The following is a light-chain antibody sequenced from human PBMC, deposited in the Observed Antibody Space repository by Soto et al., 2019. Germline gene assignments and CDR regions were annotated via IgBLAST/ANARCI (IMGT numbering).Light chain of an antibody. J-gene: IGKJ1*01. Sequence: DIQMTQSPSTLSASVGDRVTITCRASQSISSWLAWYQQKPGKAPKLLIYDASSLESRVPSRFSRDGSGTEFTLTISSLQPDDFATYYCQQYNSFSWTFGQGTKVEIK. CDR2: DAS. CDR3: QQYNSFSWT. CDR1: QSISSW. V-gene: IGKV1-5*01.